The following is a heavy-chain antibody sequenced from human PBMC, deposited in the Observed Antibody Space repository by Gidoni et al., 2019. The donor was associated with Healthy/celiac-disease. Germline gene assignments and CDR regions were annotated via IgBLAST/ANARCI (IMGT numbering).Heavy chain of an antibody. CDR2: ISSDGGST. CDR3: VKDRDCSSTSCYIHAFDI. Sequence: EEQLVASGGGLVQPGGSLRLSCSASGFTFSNCAMHWVRQAPGKGLEYVSAISSDGGSTYYAESVKGRFTISRDNSKNTLYLQMSSLRAEDTAVYYCVKDRDCSSTSCYIHAFDIWGQGTMVTVSS. D-gene: IGHD2-2*02. J-gene: IGHJ3*02. CDR1: GFTFSNCA. V-gene: IGHV3-64D*08.